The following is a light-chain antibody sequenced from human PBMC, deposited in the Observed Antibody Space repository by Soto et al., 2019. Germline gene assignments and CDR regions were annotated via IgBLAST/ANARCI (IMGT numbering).Light chain of an antibody. CDR3: NSFTTSSTYV. CDR1: SSDIGSYNR. V-gene: IGLV2-14*01. Sequence: QSVLTQPASVSGSPGQSITISCTGTSSDIGSYNRVSWYQQPPGTAPKLMIYEVGNRPSGVSNRFSGSKSGNTASLTISGLQAEDEADYFCNSFTTSSTYVFGTGTKV. CDR2: EVG. J-gene: IGLJ1*01.